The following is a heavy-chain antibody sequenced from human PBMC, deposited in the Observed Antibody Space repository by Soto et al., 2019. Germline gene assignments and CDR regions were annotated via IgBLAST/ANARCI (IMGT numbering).Heavy chain of an antibody. CDR2: IYYSGST. D-gene: IGHD3-22*01. Sequence: QVQLQESGPGLVKPSQTLSLTCTVSGGSISSGDYYWSWIRQPPGKGLEWIGYIYYSGSTYYNPSLKSRVTISVDPSKNQFYLKLSSVTAADTAVYYCARTEYYYDSSCRYDAFDIWGQGTMVTVSS. V-gene: IGHV4-30-4*01. CDR1: GGSISSGDYY. J-gene: IGHJ3*02. CDR3: ARTEYYYDSSCRYDAFDI.